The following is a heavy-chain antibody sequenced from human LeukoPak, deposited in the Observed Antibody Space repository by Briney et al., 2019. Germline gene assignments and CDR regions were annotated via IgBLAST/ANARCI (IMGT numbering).Heavy chain of an antibody. CDR2: ISSSGSSSGRII. CDR1: GFTFSSYE. CDR3: ARDYRVTVALDYYYMDV. J-gene: IGHJ6*03. V-gene: IGHV3-48*03. D-gene: IGHD6-19*01. Sequence: GGSLRLSCAASGFTFSSYEMNWVRQAPGKGLEGVSYISSSGSSSGRIIDYADSVKGRFTISRDNAKNSLYLQMNSLRAEDTAVYYCARDYRVTVALDYYYMDVWGKGTTVTISS.